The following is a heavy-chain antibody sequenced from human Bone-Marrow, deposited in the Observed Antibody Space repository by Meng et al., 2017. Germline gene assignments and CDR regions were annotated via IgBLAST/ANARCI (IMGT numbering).Heavy chain of an antibody. D-gene: IGHD3-3*01. CDR3: ARESFEWAQYDY. V-gene: IGHV4-61*01. CDR2: IYYSGST. J-gene: IGHJ4*02. CDR1: GGSISSSSYY. Sequence: GSLRLSCTVSGGSISSSSYYWGWIRQPPGKGLEWIGYIYYSGSTNYNPSLKSRVTISVDTSKNQFSLKLSSVTAADTAVYYCARESFEWAQYDYWGQGTLVTVSS.